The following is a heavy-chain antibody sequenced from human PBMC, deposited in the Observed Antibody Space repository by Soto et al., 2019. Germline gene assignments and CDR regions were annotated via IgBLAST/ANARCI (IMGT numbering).Heavy chain of an antibody. V-gene: IGHV3-13*04. CDR2: IGTAGDT. D-gene: IGHD3-9*01. Sequence: EVQLVESGGGLVQPGGSLRLSCAASGFTFSSYDMHWVRQATGKGLEWVSDIGTAGDTYYPGSVKGRFTISRENAKNSLYLQMNSLRAGDTAVYYCARAIDYDILTGYPAPPDYWGQGTLVTVSS. CDR1: GFTFSSYD. CDR3: ARAIDYDILTGYPAPPDY. J-gene: IGHJ4*02.